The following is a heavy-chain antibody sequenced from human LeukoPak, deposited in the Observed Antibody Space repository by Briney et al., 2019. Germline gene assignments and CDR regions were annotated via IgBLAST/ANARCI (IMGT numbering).Heavy chain of an antibody. CDR3: ARSPAYYL. CDR2: SSSSGSTI. V-gene: IGHV3-11*01. CDR1: GFTFSDYY. J-gene: IGHJ4*02. Sequence: PGGSLRVSCSASGFTFSDYYMTWIRQAPGQRLEWISYSSSSGSTIYYADSVRGRFTISRDNAKNLLYLQMNSLRAEDTAVYYCARSPAYYLWGQGTVVTVSS. D-gene: IGHD2/OR15-2a*01.